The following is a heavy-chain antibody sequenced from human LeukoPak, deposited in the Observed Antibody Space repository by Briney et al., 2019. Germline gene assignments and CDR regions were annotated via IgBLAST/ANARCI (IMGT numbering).Heavy chain of an antibody. CDR2: IRYDGSNK. CDR3: AKDHLNFSSSWYFDY. J-gene: IGHJ4*02. D-gene: IGHD6-13*01. V-gene: IGHV3-30*02. CDR1: GFTFSSYG. Sequence: GGSLRLSWAVSGFTFSSYGMHWVRQAPGKGLEWVALIRYDGSNKYYADCGKGRFTISRDNSKNTLYLQMNSLRAEDTAVYYCAKDHLNFSSSWYFDYWGQETLVTVSS.